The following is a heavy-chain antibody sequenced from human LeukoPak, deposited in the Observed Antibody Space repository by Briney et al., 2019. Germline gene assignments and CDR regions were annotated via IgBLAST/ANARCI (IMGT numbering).Heavy chain of an antibody. CDR1: GYTLTELS. J-gene: IGHJ4*02. Sequence: GASVKVSCKVSGYTLTELSMHWVRQAPGKGLEWMGGFDPEDGETIYAQKFQGRVTMTEDTSTDTAYMELSSLRSEDTAVYYCATTTCTNGVCPLDYWGQGTLVTVSS. CDR2: FDPEDGET. D-gene: IGHD2-8*01. V-gene: IGHV1-24*01. CDR3: ATTTCTNGVCPLDY.